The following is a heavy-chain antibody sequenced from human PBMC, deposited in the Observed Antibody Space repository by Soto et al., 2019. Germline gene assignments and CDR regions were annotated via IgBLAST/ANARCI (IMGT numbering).Heavy chain of an antibody. J-gene: IGHJ5*02. CDR2: MNPNSGNT. CDR3: ATEGSGITWGSWTWLDP. D-gene: IGHD6-13*01. V-gene: IGHV1-8*01. CDR1: GYTFTSYD. Sequence: VASVKVSCKASGYTFTSYDINWVRQATGQGLEWMGWMNPNSGNTGYAQKFQGRVTMTRNTSISTAYMELSSLRSEDTAVYYCATEGSGITWGSWTWLDPWGQGTLVTVSS.